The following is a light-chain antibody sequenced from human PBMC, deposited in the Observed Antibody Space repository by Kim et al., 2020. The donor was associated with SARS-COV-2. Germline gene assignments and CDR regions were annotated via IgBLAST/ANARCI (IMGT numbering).Light chain of an antibody. CDR2: DAS. J-gene: IGKJ1*01. V-gene: IGKV1-27*01. CDR1: QGITNS. CDR3: QKYNAAPWT. Sequence: AYGGERVTITCRARQGITNSLAWYQQKPGNVTKVLSDDASALHSGVPSRFSGSGSGTDVTLTISSLQPEDVATYYCQKYNAAPWTFGQGTKVDIK.